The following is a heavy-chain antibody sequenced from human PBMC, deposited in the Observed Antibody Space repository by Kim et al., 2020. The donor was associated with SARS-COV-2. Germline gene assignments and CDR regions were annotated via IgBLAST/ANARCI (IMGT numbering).Heavy chain of an antibody. Sequence: GGSLRLSCAASGFTFSSFWMHWVCQAPGTGLMWVSRINNVGSATIYADSVKGRFTISRDNAKSTLYLQMNSLRVEDTAVYYCVRGSGNFGYGMGVWGQGTTVTVSS. CDR2: INNVGSAT. J-gene: IGHJ6*02. CDR1: GFTFSSFW. CDR3: VRGSGNFGYGMGV. D-gene: IGHD3-3*01. V-gene: IGHV3-74*01.